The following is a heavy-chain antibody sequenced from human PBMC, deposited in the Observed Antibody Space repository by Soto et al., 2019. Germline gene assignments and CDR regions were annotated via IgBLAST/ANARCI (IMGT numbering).Heavy chain of an antibody. Sequence: QVQLVQSGGELRKPGASVKVSCKASGYTFTDNSITWVRQAPGQGLEWMGWINTDTGATRSTQKFXYRVTMTTDTSTSTAYLELTGLRSDDTAIYYCARGGGYAVDFWGQGTLVAVSS. V-gene: IGHV1-18*01. CDR3: ARGGGYAVDF. D-gene: IGHD5-12*01. CDR1: GYTFTDNS. J-gene: IGHJ4*02. CDR2: INTDTGAT.